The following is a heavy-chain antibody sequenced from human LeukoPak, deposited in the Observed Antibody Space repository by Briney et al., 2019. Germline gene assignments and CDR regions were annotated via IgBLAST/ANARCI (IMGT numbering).Heavy chain of an antibody. J-gene: IGHJ4*02. V-gene: IGHV3-11*06. CDR1: GFTFSDYY. CDR3: ARVPMVRGVISTVFDY. CDR2: ISSSSSYT. Sequence: PGGSLRLSCAASGFTFSDYYMSWIRQAPGKGLEWVSYISSSSSYTNYADSVKGRFTISRDNAKNSLYLQMNSLRAEDTAVYYCARVPMVRGVISTVFDYWGQGTLVTVSS. D-gene: IGHD3-10*01.